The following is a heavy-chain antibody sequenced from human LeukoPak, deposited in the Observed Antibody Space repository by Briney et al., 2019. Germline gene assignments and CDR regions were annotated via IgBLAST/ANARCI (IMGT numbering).Heavy chain of an antibody. D-gene: IGHD1-26*01. CDR2: IYSGGST. J-gene: IGHJ4*02. CDR1: GFTMRNHW. CDR3: ARGPTSDY. V-gene: IGHV3-53*01. Sequence: GGSLRLSCAASGFTMRNHWMSWVRQAPGKGLEWVSVIYSGGSTYYADSVKGRFTISRDNSKNTLCLQMNSLRAEDTAVYYCARGPTSDYWGQGTLVTVSS.